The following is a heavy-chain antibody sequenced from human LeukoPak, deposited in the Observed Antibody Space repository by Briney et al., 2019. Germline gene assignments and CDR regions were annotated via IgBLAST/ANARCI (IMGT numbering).Heavy chain of an antibody. CDR2: IYPGDSGP. CDR1: GYSFTSYC. J-gene: IGHJ3*01. V-gene: IGHV5-51*01. Sequence: GESLKISCKVSGYSFTSYCIGWVRQMPGKGLEWMGIIYPGDSGPTYSPSFQGQATISVGKSITTAYLQWSSLQASDTAMYYCGMSGDRVPLQDYVCYVCGEGTMVTVST. D-gene: IGHD3-16*01. CDR3: GMSGDRVPLQDYVCYV.